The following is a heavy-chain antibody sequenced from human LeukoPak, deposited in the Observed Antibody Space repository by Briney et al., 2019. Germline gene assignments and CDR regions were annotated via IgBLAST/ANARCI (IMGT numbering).Heavy chain of an antibody. D-gene: IGHD6-13*01. Sequence: GGSLRLSCAVSGFTFTSYSMNWVRQAPGKGLEWVSSISTSSSYIYYADSVKGRFTISRDNAKNSLYLQMNSLRAEDTAVYYCARDFFAPGIPSANYMDVWGKGTTVTISS. CDR1: GFTFTSYS. CDR3: ARDFFAPGIPSANYMDV. J-gene: IGHJ6*03. V-gene: IGHV3-21*01. CDR2: ISTSSSYI.